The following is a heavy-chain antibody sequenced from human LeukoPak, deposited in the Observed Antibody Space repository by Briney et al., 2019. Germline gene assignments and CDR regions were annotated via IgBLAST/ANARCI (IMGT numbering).Heavy chain of an antibody. CDR2: ITWNGGST. D-gene: IGHD4-17*01. CDR3: ARRSYGDYELDY. J-gene: IGHJ4*02. Sequence: GGSLRLSCAASGFTFDDYGMSWVRHAPGKGLEWVSRITWNGGSTGYADSVKGRFTISRDNAKNSLYLQMNSLRAEDTALYYCARRSYGDYELDYWGQGTLVTVSS. V-gene: IGHV3-20*04. CDR1: GFTFDDYG.